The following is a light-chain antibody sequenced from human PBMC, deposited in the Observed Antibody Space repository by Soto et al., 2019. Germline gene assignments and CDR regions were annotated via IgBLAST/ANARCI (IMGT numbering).Light chain of an antibody. CDR1: QSVSGNY. Sequence: ENVLTQSPGTLSLSPGERATLSCRASQSVSGNYLAWYQHKPGQAPRLLIYGASSRATGIADRFSGSGSGTDFTFTISRLETEDFAVYYCHQYGSSPLPGGSPLPFGGGTKVEIK. CDR3: HQYGSSPLPGGSPLP. V-gene: IGKV3-20*01. J-gene: IGKJ4*01. CDR2: GAS.